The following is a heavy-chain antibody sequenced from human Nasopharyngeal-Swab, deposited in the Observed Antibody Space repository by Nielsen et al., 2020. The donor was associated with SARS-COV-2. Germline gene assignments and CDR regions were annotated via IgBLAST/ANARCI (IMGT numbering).Heavy chain of an antibody. CDR3: ALGPYYYGSGSAPTQYGMDV. J-gene: IGHJ6*02. D-gene: IGHD3-10*01. CDR1: GFTFNNYN. CDR2: ISWNSGSI. Sequence: GGSLRLSCAASGFTFNNYNFNWARQAPGKGLEWVSGISWNSGSIGYADSVKGRFTIARDNAKNSLYLQMNSLRAEDTALYYCALGPYYYGSGSAPTQYGMDVWGQGTTVTVSS. V-gene: IGHV3-9*01.